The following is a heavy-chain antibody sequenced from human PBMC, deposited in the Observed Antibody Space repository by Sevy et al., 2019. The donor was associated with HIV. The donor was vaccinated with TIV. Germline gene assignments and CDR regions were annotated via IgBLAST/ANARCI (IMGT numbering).Heavy chain of an antibody. V-gene: IGHV3-23*01. CDR2: ISGFGNT. Sequence: GGSLRLSCAASGFTFNTHVMNWVRQAPGKGLEWVSSISGFGNTYYADSVRGRFTISRHNAKNTLYLQMNSLRADDTAVYYCAKVLNPALESMMEVTVRSLKGFDVWGQGTMVTVSS. CDR3: AKVLNPALESMMEVTVRSLKGFDV. D-gene: IGHD3-22*01. J-gene: IGHJ3*01. CDR1: GFTFNTHV.